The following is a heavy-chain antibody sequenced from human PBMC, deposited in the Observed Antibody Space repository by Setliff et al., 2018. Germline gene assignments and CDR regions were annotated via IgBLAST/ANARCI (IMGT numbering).Heavy chain of an antibody. V-gene: IGHV4-38-2*02. CDR1: GYSIRSGYY. CDR2: IYHSGST. D-gene: IGHD3-22*01. CDR3: ARESRYYYDNLGTLDP. Sequence: SETLSLTCAVSGYSIRSGYYWGWIRQPPGKGLEWIGSIYHSGSTYYNPSLKSRVTISVDTSKNQFSLKLSSVTAADTAVYYCARESRYYYDNLGTLDPWGQGTLVTVSS. J-gene: IGHJ5*02.